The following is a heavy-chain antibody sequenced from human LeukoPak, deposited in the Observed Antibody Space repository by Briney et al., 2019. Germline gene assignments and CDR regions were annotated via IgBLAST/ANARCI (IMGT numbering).Heavy chain of an antibody. CDR2: INPNGGGT. CDR3: ARVRYTVLRPDY. D-gene: IGHD3-3*01. CDR1: GYTFTGYY. Sequence: ASVKVSCKASGYTFTGYYMHWVRQAPGQGLEWMGWINPNGGGTNYAQKFQGRVTMTRDTSIGTAYMELSRLRSDDTAVYYCARVRYTVLRPDYWGQGTLVTVSS. V-gene: IGHV1-2*02. J-gene: IGHJ4*02.